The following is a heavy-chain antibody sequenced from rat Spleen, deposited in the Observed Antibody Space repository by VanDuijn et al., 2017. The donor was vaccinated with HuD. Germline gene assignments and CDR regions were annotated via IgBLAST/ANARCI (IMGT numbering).Heavy chain of an antibody. CDR2: ITSGGSNT. CDR3: AKSRFYYYDGGYYCFNY. CDR1: GFSFSDYN. V-gene: IGHV5S10*01. Sequence: EVQLVESGGGLVQPGGSLILSCAASGFSFSDYNMAWVRQAPKKGLEWVATITSGGSNTYYPDSVKGRFTVSRDNAKSTLYLQMDSLRSEDTATYYCAKSRFYYYDGGYYCFNYWGQGVMVTVSS. D-gene: IGHD1-12*02. J-gene: IGHJ2*01.